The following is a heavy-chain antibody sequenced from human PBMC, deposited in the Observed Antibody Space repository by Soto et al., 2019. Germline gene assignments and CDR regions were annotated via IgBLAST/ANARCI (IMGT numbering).Heavy chain of an antibody. CDR1: GGSVSSGSYY. J-gene: IGHJ6*02. V-gene: IGHV4-61*01. CDR2: IYYSGST. D-gene: IGHD3-22*01. Sequence: LSLTCTVSGGSVSSGSYYWSWIRQPPGKGLEWIGYIYYSGSTNYNPSLKSRVTISVDTSKNQFSLKLSSVTAADTAVYYCAREEYYYDSSGPGVYGMDVWGQGTTVTVSS. CDR3: AREEYYYDSSGPGVYGMDV.